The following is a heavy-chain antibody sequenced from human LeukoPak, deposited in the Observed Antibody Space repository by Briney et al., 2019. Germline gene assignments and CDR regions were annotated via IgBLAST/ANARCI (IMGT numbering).Heavy chain of an antibody. J-gene: IGHJ4*02. D-gene: IGHD3-9*01. Sequence: GGSLRLSCAASGFTFSGSAMHWARQASGKGLEWVGRIRSKANSYATAYAASVKGRFTISRDDSKNTAYLQMNSLKTEDTAVYYCTSTGNYDILTGYLGYWGQGTLVTVSS. CDR1: GFTFSGSA. CDR3: TSTGNYDILTGYLGY. V-gene: IGHV3-73*01. CDR2: IRSKANSYAT.